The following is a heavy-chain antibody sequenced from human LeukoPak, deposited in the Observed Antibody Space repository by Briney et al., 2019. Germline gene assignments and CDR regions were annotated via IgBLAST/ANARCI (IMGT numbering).Heavy chain of an antibody. D-gene: IGHD5-18*01. CDR2: ISAYNGNT. CDR3: ARATAMVRFDY. J-gene: IGHJ4*02. Sequence: GASVKVSCKASGYTFTSYGISWVRQAPGQGLEWMGWISAYNGNTNYAQKFQGRVTITTDESTSTAYMELSSLRSEDAAVYYCARATAMVRFDYWGQGTLVTVSS. V-gene: IGHV1-18*01. CDR1: GYTFTSYG.